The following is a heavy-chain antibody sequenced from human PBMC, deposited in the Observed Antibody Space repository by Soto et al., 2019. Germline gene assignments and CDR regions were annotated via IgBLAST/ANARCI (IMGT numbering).Heavy chain of an antibody. Sequence: TSETLSLTCIVSGDSVTSGSYYWTWLRQPPGKGLEWIGYISYTGRTKYNPSLQSRVTISVDTSKNDFSLNLSSVTAADTAVYFCAREWGLLPYYVMNVWGHGTAVTVSS. V-gene: IGHV4-61*03. CDR2: ISYTGRT. CDR1: GDSVTSGSYY. D-gene: IGHD7-27*01. CDR3: AREWGLLPYYVMNV. J-gene: IGHJ6*02.